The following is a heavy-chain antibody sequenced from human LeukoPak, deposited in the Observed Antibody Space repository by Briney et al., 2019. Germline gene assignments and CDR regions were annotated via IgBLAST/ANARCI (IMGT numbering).Heavy chain of an antibody. CDR3: PNPARTDYADY. CDR2: INGSGDRT. D-gene: IGHD1-14*01. V-gene: IGHV3-23*01. Sequence: GGTLRLSCVASGFTFSSYAMNWVRQARGKGLEWVSSINGSGDRTYYADSVKGRFTIYRDNSKNTLYRQMNSLRAEATAVYYCPNPARTDYADYWGQGTLVTVSS. J-gene: IGHJ4*02. CDR1: GFTFSSYA.